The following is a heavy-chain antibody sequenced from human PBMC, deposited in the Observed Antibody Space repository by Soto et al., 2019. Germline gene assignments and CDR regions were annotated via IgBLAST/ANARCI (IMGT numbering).Heavy chain of an antibody. V-gene: IGHV3-30-3*01. CDR3: ARDRPGSGSSGPPHDY. CDR2: ISYDGSNK. CDR1: GFTFSSYA. Sequence: QVQLVESGGGVVQPGRSLRLSCAASGFTFSSYAMHWVRQAPGKGLEWVAVISYDGSNKYYADSVKGRFTISRDNSKNTLYLQMNSLRAEDKAVYYCARDRPGSGSSGPPHDYWGQGTLVTVSS. D-gene: IGHD6-19*01. J-gene: IGHJ4*02.